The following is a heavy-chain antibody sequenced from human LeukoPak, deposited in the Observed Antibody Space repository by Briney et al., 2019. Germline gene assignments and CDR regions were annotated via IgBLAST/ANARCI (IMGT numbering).Heavy chain of an antibody. Sequence: GASVKVSCKASGYTFTSYGISWVRQAPGQGLEWMGWISAYNGNTNYAQKLQGRVTMTTDTSTSTAYMELRSLRSDDTAVYYCARDHPGGYQLLCDWFDPWGQGTLVTVSS. D-gene: IGHD2-2*01. J-gene: IGHJ5*02. CDR1: GYTFTSYG. CDR3: ARDHPGGYQLLCDWFDP. CDR2: ISAYNGNT. V-gene: IGHV1-18*01.